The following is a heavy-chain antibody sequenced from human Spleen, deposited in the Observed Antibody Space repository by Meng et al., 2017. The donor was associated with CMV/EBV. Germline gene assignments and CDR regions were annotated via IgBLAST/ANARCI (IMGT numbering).Heavy chain of an antibody. CDR2: ISYDGDKK. V-gene: IGHV3-30*04. D-gene: IGHD3-16*01. J-gene: IGHJ4*02. CDR3: AKIGTLGEYYFDY. Sequence: GGSLRLSCIGSGYSFGNYAMHWVRQAPGKGLEWVAVISYDGDKKFYTDSVKGRFTISRDNSKNTLYLQMNSLRAEDTAVYYCAKIGTLGEYYFDYWGQGTLVTVSS. CDR1: GYSFGNYA.